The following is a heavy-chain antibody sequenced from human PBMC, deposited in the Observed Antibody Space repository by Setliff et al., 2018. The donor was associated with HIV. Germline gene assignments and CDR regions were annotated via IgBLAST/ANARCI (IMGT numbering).Heavy chain of an antibody. V-gene: IGHV1-18*01. J-gene: IGHJ4*02. CDR1: GYIFSSYG. D-gene: IGHD3-22*01. Sequence: VASVKVSCKSSGYIFSSYGVSWVRQAPGQGLEWMGWIGSYSGYTIYAQKFQDRLTMTTDTSTTTASMELRSLRSDDTAMYYCARNYYDRSGHHPDYWGQGTLVTVSS. CDR2: IGSYSGYT. CDR3: ARNYYDRSGHHPDY.